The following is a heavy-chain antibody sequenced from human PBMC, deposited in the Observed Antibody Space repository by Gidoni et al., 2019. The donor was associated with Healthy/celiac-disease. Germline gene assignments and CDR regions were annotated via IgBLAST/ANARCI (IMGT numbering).Heavy chain of an antibody. J-gene: IGHJ6*02. V-gene: IGHV4-34*01. Sequence: QVQLQQWGAGLLKPSETLSLTCAVYGGSFSGYYWSWIRHPPGKGLEWIGEINHSGSTNYNPSLKSRVTISVDTSKNQFSLKLSSVTAADTAVYYCWVPTYYYYYGMDVWGQGTTVTVSS. CDR2: INHSGST. CDR1: GGSFSGYY. D-gene: IGHD3-10*01. CDR3: WVPTYYYYYGMDV.